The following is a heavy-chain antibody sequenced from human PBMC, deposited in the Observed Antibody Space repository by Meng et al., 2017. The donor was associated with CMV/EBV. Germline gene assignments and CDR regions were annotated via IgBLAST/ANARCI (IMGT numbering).Heavy chain of an antibody. D-gene: IGHD2-2*02. V-gene: IGHV1-46*01. CDR3: ARDGPDIVVVPAAIRVAAAGTDYYYYYGMDV. CDR2: INPSGGST. J-gene: IGHJ6*02. CDR1: GYTFTSYY. Sequence: ASVKVSCKASGYTFTSYYMHWVRQAPGQGLGWMGIINPSGGSTSYAQKFQGRVTMTRDTSTSTVYMELSSLRSEDTAVYYCARDGPDIVVVPAAIRVAAAGTDYYYYYGMDVWGQGTTVTVSS.